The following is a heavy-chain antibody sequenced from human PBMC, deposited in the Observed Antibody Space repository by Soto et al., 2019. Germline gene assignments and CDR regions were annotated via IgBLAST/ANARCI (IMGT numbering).Heavy chain of an antibody. J-gene: IGHJ4*02. CDR3: AKDRVVVAATGGLDY. Sequence: QVQLVESGGGVVQPGRSLRLSCAASGFTFSSYGMHWVRQALGKGLEWVAVISYDGSNKYYADSVKGRFTISRDNSKNTLYLQMNSLRAEDTAVYYCAKDRVVVAATGGLDYWGQGTLVTVSS. D-gene: IGHD2-15*01. CDR2: ISYDGSNK. V-gene: IGHV3-30*18. CDR1: GFTFSSYG.